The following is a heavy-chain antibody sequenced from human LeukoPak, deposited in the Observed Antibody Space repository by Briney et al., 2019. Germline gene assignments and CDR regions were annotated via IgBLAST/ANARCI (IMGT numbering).Heavy chain of an antibody. J-gene: IGHJ5*02. CDR3: GTGRGWFDP. D-gene: IGHD1-1*01. V-gene: IGHV4-59*08. CDR1: GGSISSYY. CDR2: IYYSGST. Sequence: SETLSLTCTVSGGSISSYYWSWIRQPPGKGLEWIGYIYYSGSTNYDPSLKSRVTISVDTSKNQFSLKLSSVTAADTAVYYCGTGRGWFDPWGQGTLVTVSS.